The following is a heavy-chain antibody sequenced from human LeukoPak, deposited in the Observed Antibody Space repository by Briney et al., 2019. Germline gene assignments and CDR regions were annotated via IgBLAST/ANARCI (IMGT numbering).Heavy chain of an antibody. CDR1: GGSFSGYY. Sequence: SETLSLTCAVYGGSFSGYYWSWIRQPPGKGLEWIGEINHSGSTNYNPSLKNRVTISVDTSKNQFSLKLSSVTAADTAVYYCARGQYVDIVATVYYYYYMDVWGKGTTVTVSS. D-gene: IGHD5-12*01. V-gene: IGHV4-34*01. CDR2: INHSGST. CDR3: ARGQYVDIVATVYYYYYMDV. J-gene: IGHJ6*03.